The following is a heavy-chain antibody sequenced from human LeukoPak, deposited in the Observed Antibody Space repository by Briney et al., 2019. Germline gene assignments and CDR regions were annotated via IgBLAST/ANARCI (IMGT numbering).Heavy chain of an antibody. V-gene: IGHV4-30-2*01. Sequence: SETLSLTCTVSGGSISSGGYYWSWIRQPPGKGLEWIGYIYHSGSTYYNPSLKSRVTISVDRSKNQFSLKLSSVTAADTAVYYCARELRFLEWLHLRAFDIWGQGTMVTVSS. CDR3: ARELRFLEWLHLRAFDI. J-gene: IGHJ3*02. CDR1: GGSISSGGYY. CDR2: IYHSGST. D-gene: IGHD3-3*01.